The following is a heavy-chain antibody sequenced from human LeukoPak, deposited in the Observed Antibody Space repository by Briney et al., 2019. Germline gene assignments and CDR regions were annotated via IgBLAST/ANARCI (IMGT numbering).Heavy chain of an antibody. CDR3: VKAQSTGWSPFDY. D-gene: IGHD3-9*01. J-gene: IGHJ4*02. CDR2: ISSNGGRT. Sequence: GGSLRLSCAASGFTFTSHAMRWVRQDPGKRLEYVSGISSNGGRTYYADSVTGRFTISRDNPKDTLDVQMSSLRNEDTAVYYCVKAQSTGWSPFDYWGQGTLVTVSS. V-gene: IGHV3-64*05. CDR1: GFTFTSHA.